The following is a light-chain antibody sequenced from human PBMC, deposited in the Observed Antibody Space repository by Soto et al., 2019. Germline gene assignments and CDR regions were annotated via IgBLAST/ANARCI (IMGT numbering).Light chain of an antibody. CDR1: QSISSW. J-gene: IGKJ1*01. CDR2: KAS. V-gene: IGKV1-5*03. Sequence: DIQMTDSPSTLSASVGDRVTITCRASQSISSWLAWYQQKPGKAPKLLIYKASSLESGVPSRFSGSGSGTEFTLTISSLQPDDFATYYCQQYNSYSTLGQGTKV. CDR3: QQYNSYST.